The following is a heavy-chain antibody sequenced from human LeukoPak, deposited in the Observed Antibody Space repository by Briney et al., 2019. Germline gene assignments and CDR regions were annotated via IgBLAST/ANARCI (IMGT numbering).Heavy chain of an antibody. D-gene: IGHD4-17*01. V-gene: IGHV3-53*01. CDR3: ATSTVTLYYFDY. Sequence: RSGGSLRLSCAASGFTVSSNYMSWVRQAPGKGLEWVSVIYSGGSTYYADSVKGRFTISRDNSKNTLYLQMSSLRAEDTAVYYCATSTVTLYYFDYWGQGTLVTVSS. CDR1: GFTVSSNY. J-gene: IGHJ4*02. CDR2: IYSGGST.